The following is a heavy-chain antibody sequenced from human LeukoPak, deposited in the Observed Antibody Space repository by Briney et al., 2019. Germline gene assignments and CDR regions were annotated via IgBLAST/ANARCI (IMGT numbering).Heavy chain of an antibody. D-gene: IGHD6-13*01. J-gene: IGHJ4*02. CDR1: GFTFSNAW. Sequence: PGGSLRLSCAASGFTFSNAWMSWVRQAPGKGLEWVGRIKSKTDGGTTDYAGPVKGRFTISRDDSKNTLYLQMNSLKTEDTAVYYCTTIAAAGQYDYWGQGTLVTVSS. V-gene: IGHV3-15*01. CDR3: TTIAAAGQYDY. CDR2: IKSKTDGGTT.